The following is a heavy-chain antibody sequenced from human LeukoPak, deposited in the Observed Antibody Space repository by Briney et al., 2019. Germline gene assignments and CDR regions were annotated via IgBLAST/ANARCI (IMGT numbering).Heavy chain of an antibody. CDR3: ARFTMTRGWFDP. Sequence: ASVKVSCKASGYTFTSYGISWVRQAPGQGLEWMGWISAYNGNTNYAQELQGRVTMTTDTSASTAYMELSSLRSEDTAIYYCARFTMTRGWFDPWGQGTLVTVSS. D-gene: IGHD3-22*01. CDR2: ISAYNGNT. J-gene: IGHJ5*02. V-gene: IGHV1-18*01. CDR1: GYTFTSYG.